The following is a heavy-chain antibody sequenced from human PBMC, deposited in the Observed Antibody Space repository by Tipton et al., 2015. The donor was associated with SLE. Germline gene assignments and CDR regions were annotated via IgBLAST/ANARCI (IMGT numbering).Heavy chain of an antibody. CDR3: TRQWGGALPGY. CDR2: IRSKTNNYAT. Sequence: SLRLSCAASGFTFSDFAIHWVRPASGKGLEWVGRIRSKTNNYATTYAASVKGRFTISRDDSKNTAYLQMNSLKTEDTAVYYCTRQWGGALPGYWGQGTLVTVSS. J-gene: IGHJ4*02. CDR1: GFTFSDFA. V-gene: IGHV3-73*01. D-gene: IGHD3-16*01.